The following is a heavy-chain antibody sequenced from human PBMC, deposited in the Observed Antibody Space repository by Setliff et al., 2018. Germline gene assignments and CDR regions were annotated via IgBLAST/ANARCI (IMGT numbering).Heavy chain of an antibody. CDR1: GFTFSSYA. CDR3: ARGLCVGQSCYWPKAMDV. J-gene: IGHJ6*02. Sequence: GGSLRLSCAASGFTFSSYAMSWVRQAPGKGLEWVSAISGSGGSTYYADSVKGRFTISRDESKNMVYLQMNNLEVDDTAIYYCARGLCVGQSCYWPKAMDVWGQGATVTVSS. D-gene: IGHD2-15*01. V-gene: IGHV3-23*01. CDR2: ISGSGGST.